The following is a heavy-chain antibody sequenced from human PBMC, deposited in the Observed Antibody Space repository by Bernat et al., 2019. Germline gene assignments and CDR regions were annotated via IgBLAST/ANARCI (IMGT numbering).Heavy chain of an antibody. Sequence: QVQLVESGGGVVQPGRSLRLSCAASGFTFSSYGIHWVRQAPGKGLEWVAVISYDGSNKYYADSVKGRFTISRDNSKNTLYLQMNSLRAEDTAVYYCAKVLPAERFGELLPIGSFDYWGQGTLVTVSS. CDR2: ISYDGSNK. CDR1: GFTFSSYG. V-gene: IGHV3-30*18. J-gene: IGHJ4*02. D-gene: IGHD3-10*01. CDR3: AKVLPAERFGELLPIGSFDY.